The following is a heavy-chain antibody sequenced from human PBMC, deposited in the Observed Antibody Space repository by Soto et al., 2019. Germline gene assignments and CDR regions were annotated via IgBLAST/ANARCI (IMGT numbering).Heavy chain of an antibody. Sequence: GGSLRLSCAASGFTFSSYGMHWVRQAPGKGLEWVAVIWYDGSNKYYADSVKGRFTISRDNAKNSLYLQMNSLRAEDTALYYCAKDIGPYCGGDCYFDYWGQGTLVTVSS. J-gene: IGHJ4*02. D-gene: IGHD2-21*01. V-gene: IGHV3-33*03. CDR1: GFTFSSYG. CDR3: AKDIGPYCGGDCYFDY. CDR2: IWYDGSNK.